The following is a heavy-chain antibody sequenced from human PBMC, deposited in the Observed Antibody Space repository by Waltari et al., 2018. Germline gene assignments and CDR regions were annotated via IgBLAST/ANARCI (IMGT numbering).Heavy chain of an antibody. V-gene: IGHV1-2*06. CDR1: GYTFTGYY. D-gene: IGHD3-3*01. CDR2: INPNSGGT. Sequence: QVQLVQSGAEVKKPGASVKVSCKASGYTFTGYYMHWVRQAPGQGLEWMGRINPNSGGTNYAQKFQGRVTMTRDTSISTAYMELSRLRSDDTAVYYCARDLTIFGVVRAPTDYWGQGTLVTVSS. J-gene: IGHJ4*02. CDR3: ARDLTIFGVVRAPTDY.